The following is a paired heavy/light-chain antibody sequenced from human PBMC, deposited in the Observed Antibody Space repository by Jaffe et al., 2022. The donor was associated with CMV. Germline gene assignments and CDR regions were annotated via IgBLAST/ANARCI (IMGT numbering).Light chain of an antibody. V-gene: IGKV1-39*01. CDR3: QQSYSTQPYT. CDR2: AAS. J-gene: IGKJ2*01. Sequence: DIQMTQSPSSLSASVGDRVTITCRASQSISSYLNWYQQKPGKAPKLLIYAASSLQSGVPSRFSGSGSGTDFTLTISSLQPEDFATYYCQQSYSTQPYTFGQGTKLEIK. CDR1: QSISSY.
Heavy chain of an antibody. CDR2: IYHSGST. Sequence: QVQLQESGPGLVKPSGTLSLTCAVSGGSISSSNWWSWVRQPPGKGLEWIGEIYHSGSTNYNPSLKSRVTISVDKSKNQFSLKLSSVTAADTAVYYCARDRRISGFAYGSGSYYNRRDNWFDPWGQGTLVTVSS. CDR1: GGSISSSNW. J-gene: IGHJ5*02. D-gene: IGHD3-10*01. CDR3: ARDRRISGFAYGSGSYYNRRDNWFDP. V-gene: IGHV4-4*02.